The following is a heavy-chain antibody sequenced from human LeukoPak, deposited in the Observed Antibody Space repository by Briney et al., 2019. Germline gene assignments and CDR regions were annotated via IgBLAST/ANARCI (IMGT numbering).Heavy chain of an antibody. D-gene: IGHD3-10*01. CDR3: AREDGSGGPFDY. CDR2: IYSGGST. V-gene: IGHV3-66*01. CDR1: GFTVSSNY. Sequence: TGGSLRLSCEVSGFTVSSNYMSWVRQAPGKGLGWVSVIYSGGSTHYASSVMGSFTVSRDGPKNTLYLQMNSLRVEDTAVYYCAREDGSGGPFDYWGQGTLVTVSS. J-gene: IGHJ4*02.